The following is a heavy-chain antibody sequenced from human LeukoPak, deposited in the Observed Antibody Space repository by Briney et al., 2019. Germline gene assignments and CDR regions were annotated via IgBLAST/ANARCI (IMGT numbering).Heavy chain of an antibody. CDR1: GFTFSSYG. D-gene: IGHD4-17*01. CDR2: IWYDGSNK. Sequence: GGSLRLSCAASGFTFSSYGMHWVRQAPGKGLEWVAVIWYDGSNKYYADSVKGRFTISRDNSKNTLYLQMNSLRAEDTAVYYCARERLTTVTTVSYYFDYWGQGTLVTVSS. CDR3: ARERLTTVTTVSYYFDY. J-gene: IGHJ4*02. V-gene: IGHV3-33*01.